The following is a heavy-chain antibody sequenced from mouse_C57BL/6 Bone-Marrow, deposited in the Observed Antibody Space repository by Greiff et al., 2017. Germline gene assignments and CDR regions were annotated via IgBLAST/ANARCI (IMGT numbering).Heavy chain of an antibody. V-gene: IGHV1-63*01. J-gene: IGHJ4*01. D-gene: IGHD2-2*01. CDR3: ARGGGYEDYYAMDY. CDR1: GYTFTNYW. Sequence: VQLQQSGAELVRPGPSVKMSCKASGYTFTNYWTGWAKQRPGHGLEWIGDIYPGVGDTNYNAKFKGKATLTADTSSSTAYMQCSSLTSEDAAIYYCARGGGYEDYYAMDYWGQGTSVTVSS. CDR2: IYPGVGDT.